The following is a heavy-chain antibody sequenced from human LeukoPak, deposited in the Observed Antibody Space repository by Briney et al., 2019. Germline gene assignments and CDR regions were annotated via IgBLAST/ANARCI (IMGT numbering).Heavy chain of an antibody. Sequence: GGSLRLSCAASGFTASSNYMSWVRQAPGKGLEWVSVIYSGGSTYYADSVKGRFTISRDNSKNTLYLQMNSLRAEDTAVYYCARESGCSGGSCYHRGYYFDYWGQGTLVTVSS. CDR3: ARESGCSGGSCYHRGYYFDY. D-gene: IGHD2-15*01. V-gene: IGHV3-66*01. CDR2: IYSGGST. J-gene: IGHJ4*02. CDR1: GFTASSNY.